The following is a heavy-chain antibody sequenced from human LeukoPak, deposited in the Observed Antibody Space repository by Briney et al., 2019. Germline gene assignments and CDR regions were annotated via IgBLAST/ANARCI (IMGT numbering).Heavy chain of an antibody. J-gene: IGHJ4*02. Sequence: SETLSLTCTVSGDSISSYYWNWIQQPPGKGLEYIGWIHDSGSTDYNPSLKSRVTISLDRSKRQFSLNLRSVTAADTAIYYCASFMTTVTTSYYDHWGQGTLVTASS. D-gene: IGHD4-17*01. CDR3: ASFMTTVTTSYYDH. CDR2: IHDSGST. CDR1: GDSISSYY. V-gene: IGHV4-59*08.